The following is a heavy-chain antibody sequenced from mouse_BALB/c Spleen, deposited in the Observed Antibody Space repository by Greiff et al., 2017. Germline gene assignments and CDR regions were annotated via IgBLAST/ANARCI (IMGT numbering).Heavy chain of an antibody. Sequence: EVKLVESGGDLVKPGGSLKLSCAASGFTFSSYGMSWVRQTPDKRLEWVATISSGGSYTYYPDSVKGRFTISRDNAKNTLYLQMSSLKSEDTAMYYCARQEGYGNYDWFAYWGQGTLVTVSA. V-gene: IGHV5-6*01. CDR2: ISSGGSYT. J-gene: IGHJ3*01. CDR3: ARQEGYGNYDWFAY. CDR1: GFTFSSYG. D-gene: IGHD2-1*01.